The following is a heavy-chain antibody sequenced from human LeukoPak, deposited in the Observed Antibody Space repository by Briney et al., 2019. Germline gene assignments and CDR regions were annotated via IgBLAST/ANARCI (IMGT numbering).Heavy chain of an antibody. CDR3: ARQTGIYGFRDY. V-gene: IGHV4-61*02. CDR2: IYTSGST. J-gene: IGHJ4*02. D-gene: IGHD1-14*01. CDR1: GGSISSGSYY. Sequence: SETLSLTCTVSGGSISSGSYYWCWIRQPAGKGLEWIGRIYTSGSTNYNPSLKSRVTISVDTSKNQFSLKLSSVTAADTAVYYCARQTGIYGFRDYWAQGTLVTVPS.